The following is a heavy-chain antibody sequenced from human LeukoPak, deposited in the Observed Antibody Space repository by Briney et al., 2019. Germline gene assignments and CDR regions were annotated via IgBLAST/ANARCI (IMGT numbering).Heavy chain of an antibody. CDR1: DDSIRNYY. Sequence: SETLSLTCIVSDDSIRNYYWNWIRRPPGKGLEWIGFGHYSGSTFYNPSLKSRVTISVDTSNNQFSLRLNSVTAADTAVYYCARWGEHSALRVHAFDIWGQGTMVSVSS. D-gene: IGHD3-16*01. CDR3: ARWGEHSALRVHAFDI. J-gene: IGHJ3*02. CDR2: GHYSGST. V-gene: IGHV4-59*01.